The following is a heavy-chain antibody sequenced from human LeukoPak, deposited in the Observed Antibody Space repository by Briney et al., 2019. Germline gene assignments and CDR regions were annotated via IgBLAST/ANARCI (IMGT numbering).Heavy chain of an antibody. CDR2: INDSGSI. CDR3: ARGAFYGRRLGFDP. D-gene: IGHD2/OR15-2a*01. V-gene: IGHV4-34*01. Sequence: XPGKGLEWIGEINDSGSINYNPSLKSRVTLSIDSSKTQFSLNVTSMTAADTAVYYCARGAFYGRRLGFDPWGQGALVTVSS. J-gene: IGHJ5*02.